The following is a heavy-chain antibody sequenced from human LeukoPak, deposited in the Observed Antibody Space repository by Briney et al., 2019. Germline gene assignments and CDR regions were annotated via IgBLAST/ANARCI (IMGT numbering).Heavy chain of an antibody. CDR3: AKDTYDSSGYYVPFDY. CDR2: ISGSGGST. J-gene: IGHJ4*02. CDR1: GFTFSSYA. V-gene: IGHV3-23*01. D-gene: IGHD3-22*01. Sequence: PGGSLRLSCAASGFTFSSYAMSWVRQAPGKGXEWVSAISGSGGSTYYADSVKGRFTISRDNSKNTLYLQMNSLRAEDTAVYYCAKDTYDSSGYYVPFDYWGQGTLVTVSS.